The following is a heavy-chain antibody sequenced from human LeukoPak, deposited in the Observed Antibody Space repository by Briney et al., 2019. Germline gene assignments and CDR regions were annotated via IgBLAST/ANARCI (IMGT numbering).Heavy chain of an antibody. CDR2: INPNSGGT. J-gene: IGHJ3*02. D-gene: IGHD3-22*01. CDR1: GYTFTGYY. CDR3: ARLDDYYDSRGAFDI. Sequence: ASVKVSCKASGYTFTGYYMHWVRQAPGQGLEWMGWINPNSGGTNYAQKFQGRVTMTRDTSISTAYMELSRLRSDDTAVYYCARLDDYYDSRGAFDIWGQGTMVTVSS. V-gene: IGHV1-2*02.